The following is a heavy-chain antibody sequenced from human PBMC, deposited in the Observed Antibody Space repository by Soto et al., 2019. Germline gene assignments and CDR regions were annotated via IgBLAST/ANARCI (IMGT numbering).Heavy chain of an antibody. J-gene: IGHJ3*01. D-gene: IGHD2-15*01. V-gene: IGHV3-49*03. Sequence: EVQVVESGGALVQPGRSLRLSCTTSGFTFGDFAMIWFRQSPGRGLEWVGSIRSKRYGGTAESAASVQGRFTISRDDSRGVAYLQMNGLKSEDTAVYCCTRMPPNKYCRSGRCSACDVWGQGTMVTVSS. CDR2: IRSKRYGGTA. CDR1: GFTFGDFA. CDR3: TRMPPNKYCRSGRCSACDV.